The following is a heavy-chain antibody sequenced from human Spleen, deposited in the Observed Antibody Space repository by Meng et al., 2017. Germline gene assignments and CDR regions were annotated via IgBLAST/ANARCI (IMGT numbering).Heavy chain of an antibody. CDR1: GGSISSSSYY. J-gene: IGHJ4*02. D-gene: IGHD4-17*01. CDR3: ATSTVTTFFDY. Sequence: QVQLQESGPGLAKPSETLSLTCTVSGGSISSSSYYWGWIRQPPGKGLEWIAIVYYRGSTYYNPSLKSRVTISVDTSKNQFSLKLSSVTATDTAVYYCATSTVTTFFDYWGQGTLVTVSS. V-gene: IGHV4-39*01. CDR2: VYYRGST.